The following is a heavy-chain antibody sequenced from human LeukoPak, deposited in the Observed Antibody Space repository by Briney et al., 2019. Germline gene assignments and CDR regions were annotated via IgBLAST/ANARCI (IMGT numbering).Heavy chain of an antibody. CDR3: AKGTLKAVAGR. D-gene: IGHD6-19*01. V-gene: IGHV4-59*01. CDR2: IYDSAHT. J-gene: IGHJ4*02. CDR1: GGSISSYF. Sequence: SETLSLTCTVSGGSISSYFWSWVRQPPGKGMEWISFIYDSAHTNYNPSLKIPVTISVDTSKIHFSLKLSSVTAADTAVYYCAKGTLKAVAGRWGQGTLVTVSS.